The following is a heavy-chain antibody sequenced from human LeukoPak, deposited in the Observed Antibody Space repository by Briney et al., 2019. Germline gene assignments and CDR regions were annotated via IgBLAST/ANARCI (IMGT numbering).Heavy chain of an antibody. CDR1: GFTFSSYS. Sequence: GGSLRLSCAASGFTFSSYSMNWVRQAPGKGLEWVSYISKSSSIIYYADSVKGRFTISRDNAKNSLYLQINSLRAEDTAVYYCARSSYSSSSSVWGQGTMVTVSS. CDR2: ISKSSSII. CDR3: ARSSYSSSSSV. J-gene: IGHJ3*01. V-gene: IGHV3-48*01. D-gene: IGHD6-6*01.